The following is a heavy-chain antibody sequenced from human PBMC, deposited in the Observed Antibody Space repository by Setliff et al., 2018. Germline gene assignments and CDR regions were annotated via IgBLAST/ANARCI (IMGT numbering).Heavy chain of an antibody. CDR1: GSTVTESS. Sequence: GASVKVSCKVSGSTVTESSMHWVRQAPGKGLEWMRGFDPEDGERIYAQHFQGRLTMTEDTSTDTAYMELSSLRSEDTAVYYCATGFLRYDILTGYYQRPHYFEYWGQGTLVTVSS. V-gene: IGHV1-24*01. CDR2: FDPEDGER. J-gene: IGHJ4*02. CDR3: ATGFLRYDILTGYYQRPHYFEY. D-gene: IGHD3-9*01.